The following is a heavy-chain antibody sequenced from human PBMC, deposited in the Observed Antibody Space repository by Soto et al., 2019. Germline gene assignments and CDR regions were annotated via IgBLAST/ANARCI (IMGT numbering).Heavy chain of an antibody. CDR2: VSGSGGAT. D-gene: IGHD2-8*01. Sequence: GESLEISCASSGFFFTSYAMNLVRDAPGKGLGWGSGVSGSGGATSYADSVKRRFTISRDNSKKTVYLQMNSLRADDTAVYYCAKDAIMVSSSYNYFDFWGQGTLVTVSS. V-gene: IGHV3-23*01. CDR1: GFFFTSYA. J-gene: IGHJ4*02. CDR3: AKDAIMVSSSYNYFDF.